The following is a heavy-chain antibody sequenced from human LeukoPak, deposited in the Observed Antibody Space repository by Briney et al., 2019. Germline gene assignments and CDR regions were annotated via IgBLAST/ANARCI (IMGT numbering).Heavy chain of an antibody. V-gene: IGHV1-18*01. CDR2: ISAYNGNT. D-gene: IGHD3-10*01. Sequence: ASVKVSCKASGYTFTSYGISWVRQAPGQGLEWMGWISAYNGNTNYAQKLQGRVTMTTDTSTSTAYMELRSLRSDDTAVYYCASSRITMVRGVTELYYYYMDVWGKGTTVTISS. CDR1: GYTFTSYG. CDR3: ASSRITMVRGVTELYYYYMDV. J-gene: IGHJ6*03.